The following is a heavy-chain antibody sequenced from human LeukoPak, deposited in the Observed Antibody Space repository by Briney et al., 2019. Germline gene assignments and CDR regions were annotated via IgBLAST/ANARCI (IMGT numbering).Heavy chain of an antibody. CDR2: ISGSGGST. V-gene: IGHV3-23*01. CDR3: AEGPFAPGIAVAGMSYFDY. D-gene: IGHD6-19*01. Sequence: GGSLRLTCAASGFTFSSYAMSWVRQAPGKGLEWVSAISGSGGSTYYADSVKGRFTISRDNSKNTLYLQMNSLRAEDTAVYYCAEGPFAPGIAVAGMSYFDYWGQGTLVTVSS. J-gene: IGHJ4*02. CDR1: GFTFSSYA.